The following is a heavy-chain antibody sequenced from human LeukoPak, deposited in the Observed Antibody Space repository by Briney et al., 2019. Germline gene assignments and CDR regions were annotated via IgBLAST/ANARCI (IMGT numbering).Heavy chain of an antibody. CDR1: EFILSRYA. V-gene: IGHV3-23*01. Sequence: GGSLRLSCVAYEFILSRYAVSWVRQAPGKVLQWVSSLGISGDYSWYAGPVKGRFTISRDVSKNTLYLQMNSLGVEDTAVYYCARGGGGNSDFVTSYTGASLSFDYWGQGALVTVSS. CDR2: LGISGDYS. D-gene: IGHD4-23*01. CDR3: ARGGGGNSDFVTSYTGASLSFDY. J-gene: IGHJ4*02.